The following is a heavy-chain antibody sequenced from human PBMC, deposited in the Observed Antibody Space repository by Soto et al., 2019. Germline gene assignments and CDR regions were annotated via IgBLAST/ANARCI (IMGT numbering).Heavy chain of an antibody. Sequence: QVQLVESGGGVVQPGRSLRLSCAASGFTFSSYGMHWVRQAPGKGLEWVAVIWYDGSNKYYADSVKGRFTISRDNSKNTLYLQMNSLRAEDTAVCYCARDWMIAAAGTYFDYWGQGTLVTVSS. D-gene: IGHD6-13*01. V-gene: IGHV3-33*01. CDR1: GFTFSSYG. CDR2: IWYDGSNK. CDR3: ARDWMIAAAGTYFDY. J-gene: IGHJ4*02.